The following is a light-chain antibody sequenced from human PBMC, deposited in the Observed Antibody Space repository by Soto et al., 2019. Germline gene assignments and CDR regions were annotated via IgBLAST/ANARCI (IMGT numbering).Light chain of an antibody. J-gene: IGLJ2*01. V-gene: IGLV6-57*04. CDR2: EDN. Sequence: NFMLTQPHSVSESPGKTVTISCTRSSGSIASNYVQWYQQRPGSAPTTVIYEDNQRPSVVPDRFSGSIDSSSNSASLTISGLKTEDEADYYCQSYDSSKLVVFGGGTKLTVL. CDR3: QSYDSSKLVV. CDR1: SGSIASNY.